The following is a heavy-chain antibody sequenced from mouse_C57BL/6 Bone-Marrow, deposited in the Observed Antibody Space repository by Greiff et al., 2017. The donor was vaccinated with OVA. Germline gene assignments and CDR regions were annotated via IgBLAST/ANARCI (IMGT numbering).Heavy chain of an antibody. Sequence: QVQLQQSGAELARPGASVKLSCKASGYTFTSYGISWVKQRTGQGLEWIGEIYPRSGNTYYNEKFKGKATLTADKSSSTAYMELRSLTSEDSAVYFCAKSNYRFAYWGQGTLVTVSA. D-gene: IGHD2-5*01. CDR3: AKSNYRFAY. J-gene: IGHJ3*01. CDR2: IYPRSGNT. V-gene: IGHV1-81*01. CDR1: GYTFTSYG.